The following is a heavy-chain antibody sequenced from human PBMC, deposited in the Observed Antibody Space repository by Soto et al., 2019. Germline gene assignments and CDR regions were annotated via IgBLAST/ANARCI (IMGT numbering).Heavy chain of an antibody. V-gene: IGHV3-53*01. CDR2: IYSGGST. CDR3: ARGLFEYDYVWGSYLQYHFDY. CDR1: GFTVSSNY. D-gene: IGHD3-16*02. Sequence: GGSLRLSCAASGFTVSSNYMSWVRQAPGKGLEWVSVIYSGGSTYYADSVKGRFTISRDNSKNTLYLQMNSLRAEDTAVYYCARGLFEYDYVWGSYLQYHFDYWGQGTLVTVSS. J-gene: IGHJ4*01.